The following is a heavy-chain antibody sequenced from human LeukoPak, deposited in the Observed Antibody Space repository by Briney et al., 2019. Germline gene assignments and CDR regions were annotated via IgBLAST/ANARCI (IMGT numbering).Heavy chain of an antibody. V-gene: IGHV3-30*18. CDR1: GFTFSSYG. CDR2: ISYDGSNK. CDR3: AKGGGYDYVAFDI. D-gene: IGHD5-12*01. Sequence: GGSLRLSCAASGFTFSSYGMHWVRQAPGKGLEWVAVISYDGSNKYYADSVKGRFTISRDNSKNTLYLQMNSLRVEDTAVYYCAKGGGYDYVAFDIWGQGTMVTVSS. J-gene: IGHJ3*02.